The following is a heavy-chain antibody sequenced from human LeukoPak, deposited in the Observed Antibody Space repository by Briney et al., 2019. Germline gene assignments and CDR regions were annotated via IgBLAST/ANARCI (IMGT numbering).Heavy chain of an antibody. D-gene: IGHD3-10*01. V-gene: IGHV3-23*01. CDR3: AVKYGSGSYYFDF. J-gene: IGHJ4*02. CDR1: GFTFNNYA. Sequence: GGSLRLSCAPSGFTFNNYAMSWVRQAPGEGLEWVSTITSSVYNTYYADSVKGRFTISRDNSNNTLFLQMNSLRAEDTAVYHCAVKYGSGSYYFDFWGQGTLVTVSS. CDR2: ITSSVYNT.